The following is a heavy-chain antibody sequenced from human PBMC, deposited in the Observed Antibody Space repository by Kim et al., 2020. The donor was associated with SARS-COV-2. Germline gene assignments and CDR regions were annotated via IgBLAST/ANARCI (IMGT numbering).Heavy chain of an antibody. D-gene: IGHD3-10*01. J-gene: IGHJ6*02. CDR2: K. V-gene: IGHV3-33*01. CDR3: ARDLSGYYGMDV. Sequence: KYYADSVKGRFTSTRDNSKNTLYRQRNSLRAEDTAVYYCARDLSGYYGMDVWGQGTTVTVSS.